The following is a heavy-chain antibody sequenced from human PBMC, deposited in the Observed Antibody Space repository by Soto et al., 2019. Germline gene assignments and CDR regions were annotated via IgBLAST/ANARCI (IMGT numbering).Heavy chain of an antibody. CDR2: IWYDGSNK. D-gene: IGHD6-13*01. CDR1: GFTFSSYG. CDR3: ARDRIAAAGPDTNFDY. V-gene: IGHV3-33*01. J-gene: IGHJ4*02. Sequence: PGGSLRLSCAASGFTFSSYGMHWVRQAPGKGLEWVAVIWYDGSNKYYADSVKGRFTISRDNSKNTLYLQMNSLRAEDTAVYYCARDRIAAAGPDTNFDYWGQGTLVTVSS.